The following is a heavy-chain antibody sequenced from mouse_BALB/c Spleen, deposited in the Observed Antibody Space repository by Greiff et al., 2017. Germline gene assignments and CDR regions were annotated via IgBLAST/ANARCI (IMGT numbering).Heavy chain of an antibody. V-gene: IGHV5-6*02. Sequence: DVMLVESGGDLVKPGGSLKLSCAASGFTFSSYGMSWVRQTPDKRLEWVATISSGGSYTYYPDSVKGRFTISRDNAKNTLYLQMSSLKSEDTAMYYCARYGNYVGYAMDYWGQGTSVTVSS. CDR2: ISSGGSYT. J-gene: IGHJ4*01. D-gene: IGHD2-10*02. CDR1: GFTFSSYG. CDR3: ARYGNYVGYAMDY.